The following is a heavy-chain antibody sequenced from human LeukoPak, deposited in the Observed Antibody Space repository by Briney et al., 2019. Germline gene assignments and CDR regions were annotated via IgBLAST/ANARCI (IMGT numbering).Heavy chain of an antibody. J-gene: IGHJ5*02. V-gene: IGHV4-59*01. Sequence: PSETLSLTCTVSGGSISSYYWSWIRQPPGKGLEWIGYIYYSGSTNYRPSLKSRVTISVDTSKNQFSLKLSSVTAADTAVYYCARGGYYGLGSDFRFDPWGQGTLVTVSS. CDR2: IYYSGST. CDR1: GGSISSYY. D-gene: IGHD3-10*01. CDR3: ARGGYYGLGSDFRFDP.